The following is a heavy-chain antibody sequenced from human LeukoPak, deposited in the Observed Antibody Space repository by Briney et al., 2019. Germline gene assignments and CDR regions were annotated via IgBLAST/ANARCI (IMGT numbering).Heavy chain of an antibody. CDR2: IYYSGST. CDR3: ARANYYDSSGYYYNAFDI. Sequence: TSETLSLTCTVSGGSISSSSYYWGWIRQPPGKGLEWIGIIYYSGSTYYNPSLKSRITISVDTSKNHFSLKLSSVTAADTAVYYCARANYYDSSGYYYNAFDIWGQGTMVTVSS. D-gene: IGHD3-22*01. CDR1: GGSISSSSYY. J-gene: IGHJ3*02. V-gene: IGHV4-39*02.